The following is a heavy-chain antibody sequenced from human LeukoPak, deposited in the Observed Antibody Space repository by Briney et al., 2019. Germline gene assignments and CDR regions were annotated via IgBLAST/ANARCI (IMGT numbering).Heavy chain of an antibody. CDR2: IIPIIGTA. CDR3: ARAGVGVYCSSTSCYTGVDY. D-gene: IGHD2-2*02. CDR1: GGTFTSYA. V-gene: IGHV1-69*01. Sequence: SVKVSCKASGGTFTSYAISWVRQAPGQGLEWMGGIIPIIGTANYAHKFQGRDTITAYESTSKTYMELCRLRAADTAVYYCARAGVGVYCSSTSCYTGVDYWGQGTLVTVSS. J-gene: IGHJ4*02.